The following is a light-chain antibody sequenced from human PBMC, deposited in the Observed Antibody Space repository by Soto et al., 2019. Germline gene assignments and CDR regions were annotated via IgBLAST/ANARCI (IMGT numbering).Light chain of an antibody. V-gene: IGKV1-39*01. CDR1: QSISTY. CDR2: GTS. J-gene: IGKJ1*01. Sequence: DIQMTQSPSSLSGSAGDRVTITCRASQSISTYLHWYQQKPGKAPKVLVYGTSILQTGVPSRFSGSGSGTDFTLTISSLQPEDSATYYCQQSYSTPWTFGQGTKVEIK. CDR3: QQSYSTPWT.